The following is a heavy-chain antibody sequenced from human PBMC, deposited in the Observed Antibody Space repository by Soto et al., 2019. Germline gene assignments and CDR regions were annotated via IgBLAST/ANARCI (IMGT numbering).Heavy chain of an antibody. V-gene: IGHV4-59*01. CDR1: GGSINAYY. CDR3: AIGYHGYTYANFDY. D-gene: IGHD5-18*01. Sequence: QVQLQESGPGLVKPSETLSLTCTVSGGSINAYYWYWIRQPPGKGLEWIAYISYNGQTDSNPSLEGRVTILPDTPKNQLSLELSSVTAADTAVYYCAIGYHGYTYANFDYWGQGILVTVSS. J-gene: IGHJ4*02. CDR2: ISYNGQT.